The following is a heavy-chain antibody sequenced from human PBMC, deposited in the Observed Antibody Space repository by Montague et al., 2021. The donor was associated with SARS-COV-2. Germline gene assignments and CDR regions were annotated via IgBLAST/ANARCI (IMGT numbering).Heavy chain of an antibody. CDR3: VRDGGNWYYFDY. J-gene: IGHJ4*02. V-gene: IGHV4-4*07. D-gene: IGHD3-16*01. CDR2: IYASGST. CDR1: GVSITSYY. Sequence: SETLSLTCSLSGVSITSYYWSWVRQPAGKGLEWIGHIYASGSTNYRPSLKSRVRLSIDNPKNQFSLKLESLTAADTAVYYCVRDGGNWYYFDYWGQGALVTVSS.